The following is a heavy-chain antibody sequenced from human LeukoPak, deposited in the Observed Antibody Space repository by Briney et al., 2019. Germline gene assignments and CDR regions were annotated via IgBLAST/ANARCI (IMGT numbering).Heavy chain of an antibody. Sequence: SETLSLTCTVSGGSISSYYWSWIRQPPGKGLEWIGYIYYSGSTNYNPSLKSRVTISVDTSKNQFSLKLSSVTAADTAVYYCARVEVGYSSGWYNWFDPWGQETLVTVSS. J-gene: IGHJ5*02. D-gene: IGHD6-19*01. CDR1: GGSISSYY. CDR2: IYYSGST. CDR3: ARVEVGYSSGWYNWFDP. V-gene: IGHV4-59*01.